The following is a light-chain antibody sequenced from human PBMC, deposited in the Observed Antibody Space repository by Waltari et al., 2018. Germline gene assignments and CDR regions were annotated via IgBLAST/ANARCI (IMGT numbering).Light chain of an antibody. V-gene: IGKV3-11*01. CDR1: QSLNNY. CDR2: DSS. Sequence: EIVLTQSLAILSLSPGERATLSCRASQSLNNYVAWYQQKPGQAPRLLIFDSSNRPPGIPARFSGSGSGTDFTLTISSLEPEDFAVYYCQQRSNWPSYAFGPGTKLEIK. CDR3: QQRSNWPSYA. J-gene: IGKJ2*01.